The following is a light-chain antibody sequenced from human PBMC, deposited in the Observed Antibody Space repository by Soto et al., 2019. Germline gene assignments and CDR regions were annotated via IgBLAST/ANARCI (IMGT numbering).Light chain of an antibody. Sequence: DIQMTQSPSTLSASVGDRVTITCRASQSISSWLAWYQQKPGKAPNLLIHKASHLESGVPSRVSGSGSGTEVTLTISSLQPGDFATYYCQHYNTYPWTFGQGTKVDIK. J-gene: IGKJ1*01. CDR1: QSISSW. CDR2: KAS. V-gene: IGKV1-5*03. CDR3: QHYNTYPWT.